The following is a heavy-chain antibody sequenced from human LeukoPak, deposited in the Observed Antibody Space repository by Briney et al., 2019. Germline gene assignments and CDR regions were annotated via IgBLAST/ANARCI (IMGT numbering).Heavy chain of an antibody. CDR2: VYYDGTS. J-gene: IGHJ4*02. D-gene: IGHD5-24*01. CDR1: GGSINSHSYY. CDR3: VRHISTNTGYFDS. V-gene: IGHV4-39*01. Sequence: SETLSLTCTVSGGSINSHSYYWGWIRQPPGKGLEWIGSVYYDGTSYSNPSLKSRAAVFVDTSRDQFSLDLSFVTAADTALYYCVRHISTNTGYFDSCGQGTLVTVSS.